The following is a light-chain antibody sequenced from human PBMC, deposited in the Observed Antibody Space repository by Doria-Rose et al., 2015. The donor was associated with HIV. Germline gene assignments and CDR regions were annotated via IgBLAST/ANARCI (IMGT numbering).Light chain of an antibody. CDR1: SSNIGAGFD. CDR3: QSYDSRLSVYV. J-gene: IGLJ1*01. V-gene: IGLV1-40*01. CDR2: GNT. Sequence: QSVLTQPPSVSGAPGQRVAISCTGSSSNIGAGFDVNWYQQFPRTAPKLLIHGNTNRPSGVPDRFSGSKSGTSASLAISGPRAEDEADYYCQSYDSRLSVYVFGTGTKVTVL.